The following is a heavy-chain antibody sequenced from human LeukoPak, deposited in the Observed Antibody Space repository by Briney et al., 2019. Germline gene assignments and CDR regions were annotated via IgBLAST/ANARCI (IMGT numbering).Heavy chain of an antibody. CDR3: AKSYDDNDGSAYRDFWDY. V-gene: IGHV3-23*01. CDR2: ISASGGGT. D-gene: IGHD3-22*01. Sequence: GGSLRLSCAASGFTFSSDGMSWVRQAPGKGLEWVSSISASGGGTVYADSVKGRVTISRDNSKNTLYLQIHFLRAEDTAVYSCAKSYDDNDGSAYRDFWDYWGQGTLVIVSS. J-gene: IGHJ4*02. CDR1: GFTFSSDG.